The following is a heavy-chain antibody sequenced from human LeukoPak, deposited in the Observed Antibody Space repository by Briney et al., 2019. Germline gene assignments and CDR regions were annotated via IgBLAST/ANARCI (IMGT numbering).Heavy chain of an antibody. D-gene: IGHD2-8*01. CDR2: VGNSDNHK. V-gene: IGHV3-11*01. J-gene: IGHJ4*02. CDR3: AREQWYRFDN. Sequence: GGSLRLSCAASGFRVGSYYTSWIRQAPGKGLEWVAVVGNSDNHKDHAESVKGRFTISRDDAKNSVYLQMNSLRVEDTAIYYCAREQWYRFDNWGQGALVTVSS. CDR1: GFRVGSYY.